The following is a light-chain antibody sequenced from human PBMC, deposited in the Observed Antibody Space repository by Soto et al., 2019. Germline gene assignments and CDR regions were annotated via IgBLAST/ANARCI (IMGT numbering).Light chain of an antibody. CDR2: GAS. CDR1: QDISGY. Sequence: DIQLTQSPSFLSASVGDRVTITCRASQDISGYLGWYQQKPGRAPELLIYGASSLQSGVPSRFSGXXXGTXFTLTISSLQPEDFATYYCQQLNDYPLTFGPGTKVDIK. J-gene: IGKJ3*01. CDR3: QQLNDYPLT. V-gene: IGKV1-9*01.